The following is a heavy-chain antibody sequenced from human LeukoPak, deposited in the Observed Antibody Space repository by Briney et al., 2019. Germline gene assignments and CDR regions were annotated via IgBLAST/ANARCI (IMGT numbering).Heavy chain of an antibody. Sequence: GGSLRLSCAASGFTFGSYAMTWARQAPGKGLEWVSSLGDSGTSTYYAVSVRGRFTISRDNSKDTLYLQMNSLRDEDTAVYYCVKGKRGQYPPPRPFEYWGLGTLVTASS. V-gene: IGHV3-23*01. CDR3: VKGKRGQYPPPRPFEY. J-gene: IGHJ4*02. CDR2: LGDSGTST. D-gene: IGHD2-2*01. CDR1: GFTFGSYA.